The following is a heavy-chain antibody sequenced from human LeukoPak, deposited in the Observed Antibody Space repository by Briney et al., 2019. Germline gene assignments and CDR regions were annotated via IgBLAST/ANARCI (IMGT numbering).Heavy chain of an antibody. Sequence: SETLSLTCAVSGASINDFYWTWIRQPPGKGLEWIGYVYYGGSTNYNPSLKSRVSMSVDTSKNQFSLTLTSMTVADTAFYYCARGGIRGYSAFDNLDFWGLGTHVTVSS. CDR1: GASINDFY. V-gene: IGHV4-59*01. CDR2: VYYGGST. J-gene: IGHJ4*02. D-gene: IGHD5-12*01. CDR3: ARGGIRGYSAFDNLDF.